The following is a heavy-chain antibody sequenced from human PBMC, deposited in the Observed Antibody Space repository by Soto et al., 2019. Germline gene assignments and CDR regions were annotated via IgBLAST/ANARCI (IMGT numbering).Heavy chain of an antibody. V-gene: IGHV4-34*01. CDR3: GRGTREGYYFDF. J-gene: IGHJ2*01. D-gene: IGHD2-15*01. Sequence: QVRLQQWGAGLLKSSETLSLTCAVYGASFNVHYWSWIRQSPVRGLEWIGEGNYGGSTNYNPSLKSRVTVSVDTTKIHFSLKMSAVTATDTAMYYCGRGTREGYYFDFWGRGTLVTVSS. CDR1: GASFNVHY. CDR2: GNYGGST.